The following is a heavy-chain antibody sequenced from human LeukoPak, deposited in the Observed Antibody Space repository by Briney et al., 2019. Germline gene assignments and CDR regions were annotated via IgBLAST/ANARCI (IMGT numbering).Heavy chain of an antibody. Sequence: GGSLRLSCAGSGFSFSTYDMLWVRQAPGKGLEWVSAIGSGGDTYYAGSVKGRFTISRESANNSFYLQMNSLNAGDTAVYFCARAVAGTDEIDSWGLGTLVTVSS. CDR1: GFSFSTYD. CDR3: ARAVAGTDEIDS. V-gene: IGHV3-13*01. D-gene: IGHD6-19*01. CDR2: IGSGGDT. J-gene: IGHJ4*02.